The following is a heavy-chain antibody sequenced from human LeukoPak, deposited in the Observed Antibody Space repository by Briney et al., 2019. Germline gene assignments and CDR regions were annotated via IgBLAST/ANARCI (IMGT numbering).Heavy chain of an antibody. Sequence: SETLSLTCTVPGGSISSSSYYWGWIRQPPGKGLEWIGSIYYSGSTYYNPSLKSRVTISVDTSKNQFSLKLSSVTAADTAVYYCASPQICSGGSCYGYDFDYWGQGTLVTVSS. V-gene: IGHV4-39*01. D-gene: IGHD2-15*01. CDR2: IYYSGST. J-gene: IGHJ4*02. CDR1: GGSISSSSYY. CDR3: ASPQICSGGSCYGYDFDY.